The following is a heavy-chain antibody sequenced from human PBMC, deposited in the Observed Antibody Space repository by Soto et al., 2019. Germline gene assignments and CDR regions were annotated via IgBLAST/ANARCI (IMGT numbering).Heavy chain of an antibody. D-gene: IGHD3-22*01. CDR3: AKAPYYYDSSGYLVQYYFDY. V-gene: IGHV3-23*01. J-gene: IGHJ4*02. Sequence: GGSLRLSCAASGFTFSSYAMSWVRQAPGKGLEWVSAISGSGGSTYYADSVKGRFTISRDNSKNTLYLQMNSLRAEDTAVYYCAKAPYYYDSSGYLVQYYFDYWGQGTLVTVSS. CDR2: ISGSGGST. CDR1: GFTFSSYA.